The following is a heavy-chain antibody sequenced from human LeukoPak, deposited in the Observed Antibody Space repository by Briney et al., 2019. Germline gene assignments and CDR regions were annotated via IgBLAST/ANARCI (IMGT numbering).Heavy chain of an antibody. CDR3: ARLGCSSTSCSRHNWFDP. Sequence: SETLSLTCTVSGGSISSSSYYWGWIRQPPGKGLEWIGSIYYSGSTYYDPSLKSRVTISVDTSKNQFSLKLSSVTAADTAVYYCARLGCSSTSCSRHNWFDPWGQGTLVTVSS. J-gene: IGHJ5*02. V-gene: IGHV4-39*01. D-gene: IGHD2-2*01. CDR2: IYYSGST. CDR1: GGSISSSSYY.